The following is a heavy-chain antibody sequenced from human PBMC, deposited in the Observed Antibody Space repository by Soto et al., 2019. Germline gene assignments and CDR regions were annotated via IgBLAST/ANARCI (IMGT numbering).Heavy chain of an antibody. Sequence: PSETLSLTCAVSGDSITNNNWWTWLRQSPGKGLEWIGEMHHGGNPDYNPSLRGRVTISVDKSKNQFSLHLSSVTAADSAVYYCARTSGGTYSFDPWGQGTLVTVSS. V-gene: IGHV4-4*02. J-gene: IGHJ5*02. CDR1: GDSITNNNW. D-gene: IGHD3-10*01. CDR2: MHHGGNP. CDR3: ARTSGGTYSFDP.